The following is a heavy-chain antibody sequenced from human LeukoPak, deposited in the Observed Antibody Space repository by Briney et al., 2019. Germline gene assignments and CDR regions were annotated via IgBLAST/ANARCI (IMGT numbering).Heavy chain of an antibody. D-gene: IGHD3-22*01. CDR3: ARVDRSADYSLDY. Sequence: GGSLRLSCAASGFTFDDYGMSWVRQAPGKGLEWVSGINLSSSSRGYADSVKGRFTISRDSAKKFLYLQMDTLRVEDTALYYCARVDRSADYSLDYWGQGSLVTVSS. CDR2: INLSSSSR. V-gene: IGHV3-20*04. CDR1: GFTFDDYG. J-gene: IGHJ4*02.